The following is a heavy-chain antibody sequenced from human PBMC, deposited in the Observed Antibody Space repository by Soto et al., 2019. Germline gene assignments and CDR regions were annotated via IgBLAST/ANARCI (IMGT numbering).Heavy chain of an antibody. V-gene: IGHV3-49*04. Sequence: GGSLRLSCTASGFTFGDYAMSWVRQAPGKGLEWVGFIRSKAYGGTTEYAASVKGRFTISRDDSKSIAYLQMNSLKTEDTAVYYFSVYSYGHMGSYYYGMDVWGQGTTVTVSS. D-gene: IGHD5-18*01. J-gene: IGHJ6*02. CDR1: GFTFGDYA. CDR3: SVYSYGHMGSYYYGMDV. CDR2: IRSKAYGGTT.